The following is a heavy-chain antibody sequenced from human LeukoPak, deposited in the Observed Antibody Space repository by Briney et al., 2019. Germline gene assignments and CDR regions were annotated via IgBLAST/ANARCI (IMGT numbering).Heavy chain of an antibody. J-gene: IGHJ3*02. CDR3: ARAPTIFGVVDGNDAFDI. CDR1: GGSISSYY. CDR2: IYYSGST. V-gene: IGHV4-59*01. D-gene: IGHD3-3*01. Sequence: SETLSLTCTVSGGSISSYYWSWIRQPPGKGLEWIGYIYYSGSTNYNPSLKSRVTISVDTSKNQFSLKLSSVTAADTAVYYCARAPTIFGVVDGNDAFDIWGQGTMVTVSS.